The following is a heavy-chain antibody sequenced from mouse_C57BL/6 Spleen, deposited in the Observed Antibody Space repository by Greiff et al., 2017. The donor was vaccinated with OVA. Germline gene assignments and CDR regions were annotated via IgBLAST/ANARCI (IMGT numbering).Heavy chain of an antibody. J-gene: IGHJ2*01. Sequence: EVKLVESGGDLVKPGGSLKLSCAASGFTFSSYGLSWVRQTPDKRLEWVATISSGGSYNYYPDSVTGRFTISSDNAKNTLYRQMSSLKSEDTAMCYCARRGYFDYWGQGTTLTVSS. CDR2: ISSGGSYN. V-gene: IGHV5-6*02. CDR3: ARRGYFDY. CDR1: GFTFSSYG.